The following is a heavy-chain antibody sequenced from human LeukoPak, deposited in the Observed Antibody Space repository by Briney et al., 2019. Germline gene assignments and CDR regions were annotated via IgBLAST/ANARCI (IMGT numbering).Heavy chain of an antibody. D-gene: IGHD2-21*02. V-gene: IGHV3-21*01. Sequence: PGGSLRLSCVASGFTFSSYSMNWVRQAPGKGLEWVSSISSSSSYIYYADSVKGRFTISRDNAKNSLYLQMNSLRAEDTAVYYCARQDCGGDCSSSFDYWGQGTLVTVTS. CDR3: ARQDCGGDCSSSFDY. J-gene: IGHJ4*02. CDR2: ISSSSSYI. CDR1: GFTFSSYS.